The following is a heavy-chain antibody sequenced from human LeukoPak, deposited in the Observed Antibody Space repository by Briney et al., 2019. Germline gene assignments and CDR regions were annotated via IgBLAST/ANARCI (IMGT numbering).Heavy chain of an antibody. Sequence: PSETLSLTCTVSGGSISSYYWSWLRQAPGKGLEWIGYIDYRGSSNYNPSLKSRVTISADPSKNQFSLKLTSVTAADTAIYYCARDHPVADWAADIWGRGTMVTVSS. CDR2: IDYRGSS. CDR3: ARDHPVADWAADI. CDR1: GGSISSYY. J-gene: IGHJ3*02. D-gene: IGHD3-9*01. V-gene: IGHV4-59*01.